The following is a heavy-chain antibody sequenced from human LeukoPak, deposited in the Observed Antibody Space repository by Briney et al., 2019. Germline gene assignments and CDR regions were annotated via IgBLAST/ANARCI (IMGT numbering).Heavy chain of an antibody. D-gene: IGHD4-17*01. V-gene: IGHV4-59*01. CDR2: IYYSGST. CDR1: GGSISSYY. CDR3: ARVRTFYGDADY. J-gene: IGHJ4*02. Sequence: SETLSLTCTVSGGSISSYYWSWIRQPPGKGLEGIGYIYYSGSTNYNPSLKSRVTISVDTSKNQFSLKLSSVTAADTAVYYCARVRTFYGDADYWGQGTLVTVSS.